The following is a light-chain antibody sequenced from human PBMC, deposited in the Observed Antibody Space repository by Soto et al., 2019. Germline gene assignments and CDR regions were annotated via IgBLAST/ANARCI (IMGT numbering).Light chain of an antibody. CDR2: EVS. Sequence: QSALAQPASASGSPGQSITISCTGTSDDIGTFKYVSWYQQHPGKAPKLLIYEVSVRPSGISGRFSASKSGNTASLTISALRAEDEADYYCSSYRASSKEVFGTGTKVTVL. CDR1: SDDIGTFKY. V-gene: IGLV2-14*01. J-gene: IGLJ1*01. CDR3: SSYRASSKEV.